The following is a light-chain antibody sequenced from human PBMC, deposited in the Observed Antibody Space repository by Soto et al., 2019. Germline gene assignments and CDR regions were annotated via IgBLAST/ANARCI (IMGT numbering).Light chain of an antibody. CDR1: QSISTW. CDR2: KAS. Sequence: DLQMTQSPSTLSASVGDRVAITCRASQSISTWLAWYQQKPGKAPKVLIYKASSLESGVPSRFSGSGSGTEFTLTISSLQPDDFATYYCQQYNSVPYTFGQGTKLEIK. V-gene: IGKV1-5*03. CDR3: QQYNSVPYT. J-gene: IGKJ2*01.